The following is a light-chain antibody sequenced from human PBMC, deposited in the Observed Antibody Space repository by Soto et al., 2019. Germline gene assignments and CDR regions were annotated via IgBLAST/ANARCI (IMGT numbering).Light chain of an antibody. V-gene: IGKV3-20*01. CDR1: QSVRSNY. CDR3: HQYNHSPWT. J-gene: IGKJ1*01. CDR2: GAS. Sequence: EIVLTQSPGTVSLFPGERATLSCMASQSVRSNYLAWYQQRPGQAPRLLIYGASSRATGIPDRFGGSGSGTDFTLTISRLEPEDSAVYYCHQYNHSPWTFGQGTKVDIK.